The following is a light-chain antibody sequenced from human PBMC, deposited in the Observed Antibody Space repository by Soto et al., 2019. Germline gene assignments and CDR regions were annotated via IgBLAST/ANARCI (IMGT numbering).Light chain of an antibody. Sequence: DIQMTQSASSVSASLGDRVTITCGASQVISTWLAWYQQKPGQAPKLLIYAASVLESGVPSRFSGSGSGTDFTLTISSVQTEDFATYRCQQANSFPITFGQGTRLEIK. CDR2: AAS. CDR3: QQANSFPIT. CDR1: QVISTW. V-gene: IGKV1-12*01. J-gene: IGKJ5*01.